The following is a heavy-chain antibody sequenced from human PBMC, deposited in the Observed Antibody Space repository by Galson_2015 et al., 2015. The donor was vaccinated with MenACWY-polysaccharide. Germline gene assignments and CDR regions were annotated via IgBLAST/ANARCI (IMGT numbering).Heavy chain of an antibody. CDR1: GYIFNNYW. D-gene: IGHD6-6*01. V-gene: IGHV5-51*03. CDR2: IFPDNSDP. J-gene: IGHJ4*02. Sequence: QSGAEVKKPGESLKISCTASGYIFNNYWIGWVRQMPDKGLEWMGRIFPDNSDPRYSPSFQGQVTVSVDKSTSTAYLHLSGLKASDTGMYYCARRRGLGCQSYCDCWGQGSLVTVSS. CDR3: ARRRGLGCQSYCDC.